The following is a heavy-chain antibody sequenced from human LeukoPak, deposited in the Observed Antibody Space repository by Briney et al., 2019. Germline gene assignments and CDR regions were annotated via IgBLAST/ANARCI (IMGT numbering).Heavy chain of an antibody. CDR2: ISYDGSNK. Sequence: PGGSLRLSCAASGFTFSSYGMHWVRQAPGKGLEWVAVISYDGSNKYYADSVKGRFTISRDNSKNTLYLQMNSLRAEDTAVYYCGKGTNLYSSEFDYWGQGTLVTVSS. D-gene: IGHD6-19*01. V-gene: IGHV3-30*18. J-gene: IGHJ4*02. CDR3: GKGTNLYSSEFDY. CDR1: GFTFSSYG.